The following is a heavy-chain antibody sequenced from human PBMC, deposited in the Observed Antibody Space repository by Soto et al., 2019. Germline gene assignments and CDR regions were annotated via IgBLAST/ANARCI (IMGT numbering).Heavy chain of an antibody. CDR1: GGSISSSNW. V-gene: IGHV4-4*02. CDR3: ARELRYDYVWGSYRWGQYFDY. CDR2: IYHSGST. Sequence: QVQLQESGPGLVKPSGTLSLTCAVSGGSISSSNWWSWVRQPPGKGLEWIGEIYHSGSTNYNPSRKSRVTRSVDKSKNQFSLKLSSVTAADTAVYYCARELRYDYVWGSYRWGQYFDYWGQGTLVTVSS. J-gene: IGHJ4*02. D-gene: IGHD3-16*02.